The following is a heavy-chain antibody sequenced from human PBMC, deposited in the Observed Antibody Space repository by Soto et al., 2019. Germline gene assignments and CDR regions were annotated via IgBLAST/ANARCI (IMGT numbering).Heavy chain of an antibody. D-gene: IGHD6-13*01. V-gene: IGHV3-30*18. Sequence: SGGSLILSCAASGFTFSSYGMHWVRQAPGKGLEWVAVISYDGSNKYYADSVKGRFTISRDNSKNTLYLQMNSLRAEDTAVYYCAKPAVRIAAAGTNYYFDYWGQGTLVTVSS. CDR3: AKPAVRIAAAGTNYYFDY. CDR2: ISYDGSNK. J-gene: IGHJ4*02. CDR1: GFTFSSYG.